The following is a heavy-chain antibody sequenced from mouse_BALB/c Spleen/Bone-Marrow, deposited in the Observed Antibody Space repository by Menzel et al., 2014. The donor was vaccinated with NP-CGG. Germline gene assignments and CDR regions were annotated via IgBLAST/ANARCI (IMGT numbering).Heavy chain of an antibody. D-gene: IGHD2-12*01. J-gene: IGHJ4*01. CDR3: TRSRRAMDY. V-gene: IGHV1S81*02. CDR1: GYTFSSDY. Sequence: QVQLQQSGAELVKPGASVKLSCKASGYTFSSDYMYWVRQRPGQGLEWIGEINPSNGGTNFNEKFKSKATPTVDESSSTAYMQLSSLTSEDSAVYYCTRSRRAMDYWGQGTSVTVSS. CDR2: INPSNGGT.